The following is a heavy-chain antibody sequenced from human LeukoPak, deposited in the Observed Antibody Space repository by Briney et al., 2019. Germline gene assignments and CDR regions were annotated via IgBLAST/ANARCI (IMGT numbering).Heavy chain of an antibody. CDR3: AKAGQNYYDSGGLDY. D-gene: IGHD3-22*01. CDR1: GFTFDDYA. Sequence: GRSLRLSCAASGFTFDDYAMHWVRQAPGKGLEWVSGISWNSGSIGYADSVKGRFTISRDNAKNSLYLQMNSLRAEDTALYYCAKAGQNYYDSGGLDYWGQGTLVTVSS. V-gene: IGHV3-9*01. CDR2: ISWNSGSI. J-gene: IGHJ4*02.